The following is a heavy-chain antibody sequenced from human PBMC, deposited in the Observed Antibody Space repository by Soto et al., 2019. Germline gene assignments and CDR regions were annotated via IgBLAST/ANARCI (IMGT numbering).Heavy chain of an antibody. V-gene: IGHV3-23*01. CDR2: ISGSGGST. D-gene: IGHD4-17*01. J-gene: IGHJ1*01. CDR1: GFTFSSYA. CDR3: AKDSDGYFQH. Sequence: GESLKISCAASGFTFSSYAMSWVRQAPGKGLEWVSAISGSGGSTYYADSVKGRFTISRDNSKNTLYLQMNSVRAEGKAVYYCAKDSDGYFQHWGQGTLVTVSS.